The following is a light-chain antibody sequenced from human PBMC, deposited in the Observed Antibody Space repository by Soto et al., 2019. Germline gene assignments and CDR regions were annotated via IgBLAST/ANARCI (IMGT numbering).Light chain of an antibody. CDR3: CSYADKYNFGV. CDR2: DVS. Sequence: QSALTQPRSVSGSPGQSVTISCTGTNSDIGGYNYVSWYQQHPGKAPKVMIYDVSRRPSGVPDRFSGSKSGNTASLTISGLQAEDEADYYCCSYADKYNFGVFGGGTQLTVL. V-gene: IGLV2-11*01. CDR1: NSDIGGYNY. J-gene: IGLJ3*02.